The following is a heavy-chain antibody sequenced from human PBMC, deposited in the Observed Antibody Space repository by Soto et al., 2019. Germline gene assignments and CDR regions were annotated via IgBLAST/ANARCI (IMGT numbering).Heavy chain of an antibody. CDR1: AYTFTIYI. V-gene: IGHV1-18*01. CDR2: ISAYNGNT. J-gene: IGHJ3*02. Sequence: ASVKISCEASAYTFTIYIISWVRQAPGQGLEWMGWISAYNGNTNYAQKLQGRVTMTTDTSTSTAYMELRSLRSDDTAVYYCARSSSGPPPYAFDIWGQGTMVTVSS. D-gene: IGHD6-19*01. CDR3: ARSSSGPPPYAFDI.